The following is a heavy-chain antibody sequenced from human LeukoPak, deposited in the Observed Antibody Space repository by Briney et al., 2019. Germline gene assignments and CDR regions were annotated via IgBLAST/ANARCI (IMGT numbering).Heavy chain of an antibody. CDR2: ITNSRGTT. CDR1: GFTFSDYA. Sequence: PGGSLRLSCAASGFTFSDYAMTWVRQAPGKGLEWVSAITNSRGTTYYADSVKGRFTISRDNSKDTLYLQMNSLRAEDMAIYYCAKAPSGYSSGWFDYWGQGTLVTVSS. D-gene: IGHD6-19*01. CDR3: AKAPSGYSSGWFDY. J-gene: IGHJ4*02. V-gene: IGHV3-23*01.